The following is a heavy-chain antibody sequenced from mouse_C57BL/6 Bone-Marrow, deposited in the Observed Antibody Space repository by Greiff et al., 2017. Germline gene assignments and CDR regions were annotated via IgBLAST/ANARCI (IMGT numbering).Heavy chain of an antibody. V-gene: IGHV1-39*01. CDR3: ARGYDYDYAMDY. D-gene: IGHD2-4*01. J-gene: IGHJ4*01. CDR2: LNPNYGTT. CDR1: GYSFTDYN. Sequence: LVESGPELVKPGASVKISCKASGYSFTDYNMNWVKQSNGKSLEWIGVLNPNYGTTSYNQKFKGKATLTVDQSSSTAYMQLNSLTSEDSAVYYCARGYDYDYAMDYWGQGTSVTGSS.